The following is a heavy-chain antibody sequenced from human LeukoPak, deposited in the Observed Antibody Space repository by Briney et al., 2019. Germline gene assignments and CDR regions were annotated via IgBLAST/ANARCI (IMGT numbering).Heavy chain of an antibody. CDR1: GFTFSSYW. V-gene: IGHV3-74*01. CDR2: INSDGSST. J-gene: IGHJ3*02. D-gene: IGHD3-3*01. Sequence: PGGSLRLSCAASGFTFSSYWMHWVRQAPGKGLVWVSRINSDGSSTSYADSVKARFTISRDNAKNTLYLQMNSLRAEDTAVYYCARDFGRFLEWLSYDAFDIWGQGTMVTVSS. CDR3: ARDFGRFLEWLSYDAFDI.